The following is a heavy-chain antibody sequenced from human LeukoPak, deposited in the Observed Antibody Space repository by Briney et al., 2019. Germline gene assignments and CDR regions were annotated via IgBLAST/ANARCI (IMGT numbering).Heavy chain of an antibody. CDR3: ASRIATAGSVDY. D-gene: IGHD6-13*01. V-gene: IGHV3-53*01. Sequence: GGSLRLSCAASGFTVSSNYMSWVRQAPGKGLEWVSVIYSSGSTYYADSVRGRFTISRDNSKNTLHLQMNTLRAEDTAVYYCASRIATAGSVDYWGQGTLVTVSS. CDR1: GFTVSSNY. J-gene: IGHJ4*02. CDR2: IYSSGST.